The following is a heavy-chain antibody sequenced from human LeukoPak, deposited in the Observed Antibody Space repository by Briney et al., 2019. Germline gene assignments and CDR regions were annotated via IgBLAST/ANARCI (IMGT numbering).Heavy chain of an antibody. CDR2: ISGSSSII. Sequence: GGSLRLSCAASGFIFSTYSMNWVRQAPGKGLEWVSYISGSSSIIYYADSVKGRFTISRDNAKNSLYLQMNSLRDEDTAVYYCARGTWVCDRTFDTWGQGTMVTVSA. CDR3: ARGTWVCDRTFDT. J-gene: IGHJ3*02. CDR1: GFIFSTYS. V-gene: IGHV3-48*02. D-gene: IGHD1-14*01.